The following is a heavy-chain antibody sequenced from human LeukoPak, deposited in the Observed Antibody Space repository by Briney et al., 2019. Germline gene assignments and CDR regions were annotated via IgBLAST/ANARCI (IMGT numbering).Heavy chain of an antibody. J-gene: IGHJ4*02. CDR1: GYTFTNFG. V-gene: IGHV1-18*01. D-gene: IGHD6-19*01. CDR3: AREIAVAGLNPQSPIDY. Sequence: GASVKVSCKASGYTFTNFGISWVRQAPGQGLEWMGWISAYNDNTNYAQNLQGRVTMTTDTSTSTAYVELRSLRSDDTAVYYCAREIAVAGLNPQSPIDYWGQGTLVTVSS. CDR2: ISAYNDNT.